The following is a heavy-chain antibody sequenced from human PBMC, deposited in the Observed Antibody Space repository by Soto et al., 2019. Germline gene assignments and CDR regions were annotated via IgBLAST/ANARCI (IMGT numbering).Heavy chain of an antibody. V-gene: IGHV3-23*01. Sequence: GGSLRLSCAASGFIFSSYAMSWVRQAPGKGLEWVSAISGSGGSTYYADSVKGRFTISRDNSKNTLYLQMNSLRAEDTAVYYCAKELVAGTADPYYYYGMDVWGQGTTVTVSS. CDR3: AKELVAGTADPYYYYGMDV. J-gene: IGHJ6*02. D-gene: IGHD6-19*01. CDR1: GFIFSSYA. CDR2: ISGSGGST.